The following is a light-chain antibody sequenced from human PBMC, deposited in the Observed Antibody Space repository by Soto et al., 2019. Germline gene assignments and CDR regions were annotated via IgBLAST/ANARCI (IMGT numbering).Light chain of an antibody. V-gene: IGKV3-15*01. Sequence: MMMTQSTATLSVSPGERVTLSCRTSHSVTSHVDWYQQKPGQAPRLLLYGAYTRTTGIPVRLSGSGFGTEFTVIISGLRCEDFAVYYFQQYRSLGVFGQGTRRDIK. CDR2: GAY. CDR1: HSVTSH. J-gene: IGKJ5*01. CDR3: QQYRSLGV.